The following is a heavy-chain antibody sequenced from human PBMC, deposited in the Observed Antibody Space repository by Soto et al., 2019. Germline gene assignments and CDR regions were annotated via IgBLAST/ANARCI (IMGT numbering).Heavy chain of an antibody. V-gene: IGHV3-48*02. CDR3: ARDARNADYDY. CDR2: IHGTRSII. CDR1: GFTFSTHA. D-gene: IGHD3-16*01. J-gene: IGHJ4*02. Sequence: ESGGGLVQPGGSLRLSCAVSGFTFSTHAMNWVRQAPGKGLEWVAYIHGTRSIIYYADSVKGRFTISRDNAKNSLFLQMDSLRDEDTDVYYCARDARNADYDYWGQGTLVTVSS.